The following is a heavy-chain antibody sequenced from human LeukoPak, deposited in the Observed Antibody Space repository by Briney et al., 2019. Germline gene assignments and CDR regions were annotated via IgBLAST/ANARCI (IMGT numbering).Heavy chain of an antibody. V-gene: IGHV3-30*18. CDR2: ISYDGSNK. CDR1: GFSFSSYG. CDR3: AKPLFVVVPAAKVDRDAFDI. D-gene: IGHD2-2*01. Sequence: PGRSLRLSCAASGFSFSSYGMHWVRQAPGKGLERVPVISYDGSNKYYADSVKGRFTISRDNSKNTLYLQMNSLRAEGTAVYYCAKPLFVVVPAAKVDRDAFDIWGQGTMVTVSS. J-gene: IGHJ3*02.